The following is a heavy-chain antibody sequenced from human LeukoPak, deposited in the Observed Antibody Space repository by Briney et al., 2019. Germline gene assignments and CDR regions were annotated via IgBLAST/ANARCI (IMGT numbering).Heavy chain of an antibody. J-gene: IGHJ4*02. CDR1: GYTFTTYG. CDR2: ISAYNGNT. V-gene: IGHV1-18*01. Sequence: ASVKVSCKASGYTFTTYGISWVRQAPGQGLEWMGWISAYNGNTNYAQKLQGRVTMTRDTTTSTAYMELRSLRSDDTAVYYCARAREPLIYTYYFEYWGQGALVTVSS. D-gene: IGHD1-14*01. CDR3: ARAREPLIYTYYFEY.